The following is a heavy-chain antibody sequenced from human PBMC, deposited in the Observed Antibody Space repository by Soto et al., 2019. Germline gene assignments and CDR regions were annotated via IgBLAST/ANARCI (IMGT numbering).Heavy chain of an antibody. CDR1: GFTFSSYG. D-gene: IGHD1-26*01. Sequence: QVQLVESGGGVVQPGRSLRLSCAASGFTFSSYGMHWVRQAPGKGLEWVAVISYDGSNKYYADSVKGRFTISRDNSKHSLYLQVTSPRAEHTVVYYCAQDPGTVGAPRIYYSSRMDVWGQGTTVSVSS. V-gene: IGHV3-30*18. J-gene: IGHJ6*02. CDR2: ISYDGSNK. CDR3: AQDPGTVGAPRIYYSSRMDV.